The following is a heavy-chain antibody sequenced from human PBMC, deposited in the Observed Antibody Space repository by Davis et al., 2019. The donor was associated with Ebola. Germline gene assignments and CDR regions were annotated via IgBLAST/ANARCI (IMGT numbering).Heavy chain of an antibody. CDR1: GYTFIDYP. CDR3: ARAQGLSHDYYISHDT. D-gene: IGHD3-10*01. CDR2: YNPVNDNT. J-gene: IGHJ5*02. V-gene: IGHV1-3*01. Sequence: AASVKVSCKASGYTFIDYPFHWVRQAPGQSLEWMGWYNPVNDNTKYSQKFQARVTFTRDTSASTAYMELSSLRSEDTAVYYCARAQGLSHDYYISHDTWGQGTQVTVSS.